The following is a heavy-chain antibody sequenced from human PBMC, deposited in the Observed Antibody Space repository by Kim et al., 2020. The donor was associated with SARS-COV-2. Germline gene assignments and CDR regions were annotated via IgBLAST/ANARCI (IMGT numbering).Heavy chain of an antibody. D-gene: IGHD6-13*01. CDR3: ARALGQQLYYYYYYGIDV. Sequence: SETLSLTCAVYGGSFSGYYWSWIRQPPGKGLEWIGEINHSGSTNYNPSLKSRVTISVDTSKNQFSLKLSSVTAADTAVYYCARALGQQLYYYYYYGIDVWGQGTTVTVSS. J-gene: IGHJ6*02. CDR1: GGSFSGYY. V-gene: IGHV4-34*01. CDR2: INHSGST.